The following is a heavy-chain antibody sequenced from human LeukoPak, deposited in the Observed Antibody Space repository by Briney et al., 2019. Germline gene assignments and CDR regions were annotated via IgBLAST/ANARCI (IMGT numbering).Heavy chain of an antibody. CDR1: GFTFSNYA. D-gene: IGHD3-10*01. V-gene: IGHV3-23*01. J-gene: IGHJ4*02. CDR2: IGRGGGNT. CDR3: AKGDSQETGSYYSDY. Sequence: GGSLRLSCAASGFTFSNYAMTWVRQAPGEGLQCVSAIGRGGGNTYYADSVKGRFTISRDNSKNTLYLQLNSLRAEDTAVYYCAKGDSQETGSYYSDYWGQGTLVTVSS.